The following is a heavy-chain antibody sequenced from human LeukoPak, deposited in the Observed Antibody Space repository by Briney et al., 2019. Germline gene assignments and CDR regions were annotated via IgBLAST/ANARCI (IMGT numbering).Heavy chain of an antibody. Sequence: GGSLRLSCVASGFTFSSYATNWVRQAPGKGLEWVSVITNSGHSTNYADSVKGRFTISRDNSKNTLYLQMNSLRAEDTAVYYCAKESPGDLDYWGQGTLVTVSS. CDR1: GFTFSSYA. CDR3: AKESPGDLDY. V-gene: IGHV3-23*01. J-gene: IGHJ4*02. CDR2: ITNSGHST. D-gene: IGHD3-16*01.